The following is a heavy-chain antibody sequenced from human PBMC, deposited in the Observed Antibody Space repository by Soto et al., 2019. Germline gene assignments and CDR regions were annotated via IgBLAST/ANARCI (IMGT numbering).Heavy chain of an antibody. CDR1: GGSISSGGYY. CDR3: ARFYYYGSGSYSAFDI. D-gene: IGHD3-10*01. V-gene: IGHV4-31*03. CDR2: IYYSGST. Sequence: SETLSLTCTVSGGSISSGGYYWSWIRQHPGKGLEWIGYIYYSGSTYYNTSPKSRVTISVDTSKNQFSLKLSSVTAADSVVYYCARFYYYGSGSYSAFDIWGQGTMVTVSS. J-gene: IGHJ3*02.